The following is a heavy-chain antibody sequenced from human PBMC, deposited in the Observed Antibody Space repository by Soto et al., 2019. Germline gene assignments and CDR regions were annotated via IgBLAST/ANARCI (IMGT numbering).Heavy chain of an antibody. CDR3: ARDWYTLTPNYYYGMDV. CDR2: IYYTGST. Sequence: QVQLQESGPGLVKPSETLSLTCTVSGGSISSYYWSWIRQPPGKGLEWIGYIYYTGSTNYNPSLKSRVTISVGTSKNHFSLKLSSVTAADTAVYYCARDWYTLTPNYYYGMDVWGQGTTVTVSS. V-gene: IGHV4-59*01. D-gene: IGHD4-4*01. CDR1: GGSISSYY. J-gene: IGHJ6*02.